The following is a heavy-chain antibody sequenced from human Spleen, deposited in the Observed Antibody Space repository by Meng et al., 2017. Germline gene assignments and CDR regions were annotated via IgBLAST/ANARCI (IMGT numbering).Heavy chain of an antibody. CDR3: ARVFSLGWFDP. CDR2: INHSGST. Sequence: GSLRLSCAVNGGSFSGYYWSWIRQPPRKGLEWIGQINHSGSTNYNPSLKSRVTISIDTSKNQFSLKLSSVTAADTAVYYCARVFSLGWFDPWGQGTLVTVSS. CDR1: GGSFSGYY. V-gene: IGHV4-34*01. J-gene: IGHJ5*02. D-gene: IGHD3-16*01.